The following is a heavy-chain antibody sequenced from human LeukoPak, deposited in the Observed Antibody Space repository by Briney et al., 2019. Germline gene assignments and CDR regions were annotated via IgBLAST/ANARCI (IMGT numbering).Heavy chain of an antibody. CDR2: VYYSGST. Sequence: SETLSLTCTVSGGSISSSNYYWGWIRQPPGKGLEWIGNVYYSGSTYYNPSLKSRVTISVDTSKNQFSLKLSSVTAADTAVYYCARLFYYDSRGYPYYFDYWGQGTLVTVSS. CDR3: ARLFYYDSRGYPYYFDY. D-gene: IGHD3-22*01. V-gene: IGHV4-39*01. CDR1: GGSISSSNYY. J-gene: IGHJ4*02.